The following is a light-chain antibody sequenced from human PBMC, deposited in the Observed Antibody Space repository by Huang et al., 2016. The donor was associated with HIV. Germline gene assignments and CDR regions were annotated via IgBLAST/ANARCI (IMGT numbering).Light chain of an antibody. V-gene: IGKV1-39*01. CDR1: QTITTL. Sequence: DIQMTQSPFSLSASVGDRVTISCRASQTITTLLKWYPPTPGNAPELPIYGASGVQSGVPSMFRGSGSGTDFTLTISSLLPEDFATYYCQQSYRTPLTFGGGTKVEIK. CDR2: GAS. CDR3: QQSYRTPLT. J-gene: IGKJ4*01.